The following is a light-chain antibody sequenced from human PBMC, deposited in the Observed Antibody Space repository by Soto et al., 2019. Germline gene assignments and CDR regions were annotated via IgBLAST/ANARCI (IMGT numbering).Light chain of an antibody. V-gene: IGLV4-69*01. CDR3: QTWGTGIQV. CDR1: SGHSSYA. Sequence: QAVVTQSPSASASLGASVKLTCTLSSGHSSYAIAWHQQQPEKGPRYLMKLNSDGSHSKGDGIPDRLSGSSSGAERYLTISSLQSEDEADYYYQTWGTGIQVFGTGTKLTVL. J-gene: IGLJ1*01. CDR2: LNSDGSH.